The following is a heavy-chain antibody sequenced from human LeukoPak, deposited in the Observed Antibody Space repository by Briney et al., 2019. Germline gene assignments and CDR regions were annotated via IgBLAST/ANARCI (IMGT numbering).Heavy chain of an antibody. CDR3: ASSYAYPNSFDY. CDR2: IIPILGTA. CDR1: GGTFSSYA. Sequence: SVKVSCKASGGTFSSYAISWVRQAPGQGLEWMGRIIPILGTANYAQKFQGRVTITTDESTSTAYMELSSLRSEDTAVYYCASSYAYPNSFDYWGQGTLVTVSS. J-gene: IGHJ4*02. V-gene: IGHV1-69*11. D-gene: IGHD2-2*01.